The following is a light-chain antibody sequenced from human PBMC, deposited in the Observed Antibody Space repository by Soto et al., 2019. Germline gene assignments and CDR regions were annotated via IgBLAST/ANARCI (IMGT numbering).Light chain of an antibody. Sequence: EIVLTQSPGTLSLSPGERATLSCRASQSVSSSYLAWYQQKRGQAPRLLIYGASRRATGIPDRFGGSGSGTDFTLTIGSLEPEDFAVYFCQQYGNSPQTFGQGTKVEI. V-gene: IGKV3-20*01. CDR1: QSVSSSY. J-gene: IGKJ1*01. CDR2: GAS. CDR3: QQYGNSPQT.